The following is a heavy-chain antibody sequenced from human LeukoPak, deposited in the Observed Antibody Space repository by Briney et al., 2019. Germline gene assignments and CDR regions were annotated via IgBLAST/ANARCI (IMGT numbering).Heavy chain of an antibody. J-gene: IGHJ6*03. Sequence: ASVKVSCKASGYTFTGYYMHWVRQAPGQGLEWMGWINPNSGDTNYAQKFQGRVTMTRDTSISTAYMELSRLRSDDTAVYYCARPRDYGDYGGHYYYMDVWGKGTTVTVSS. V-gene: IGHV1-2*02. CDR3: ARPRDYGDYGGHYYYMDV. CDR2: INPNSGDT. D-gene: IGHD4-17*01. CDR1: GYTFTGYY.